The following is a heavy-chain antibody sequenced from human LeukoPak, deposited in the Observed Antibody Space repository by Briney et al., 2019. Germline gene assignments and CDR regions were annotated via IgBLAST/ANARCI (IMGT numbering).Heavy chain of an antibody. J-gene: IGHJ4*02. CDR2: IWYDGSNK. Sequence: GRSLRLSCAASGFTFSSYGMHWVRQAPGKGLEWVAVIWYDGSNKYYADSVKGRFTISRDNSKNTLYLQMNSLRAEDTAVYYCAREKGDYSSGWYDYWGQGTLVTVSS. CDR3: AREKGDYSSGWYDY. D-gene: IGHD6-19*01. CDR1: GFTFSSYG. V-gene: IGHV3-30*19.